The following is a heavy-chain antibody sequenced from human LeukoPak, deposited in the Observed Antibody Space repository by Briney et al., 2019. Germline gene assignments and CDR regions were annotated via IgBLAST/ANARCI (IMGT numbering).Heavy chain of an antibody. J-gene: IGHJ4*02. Sequence: GGSLRLSCAASGFTFSSYAMHWVRQAPGKGLEWVAVISYDGSNKYYADSVKGRFTISRDNAKNSLYLQMNSLRAEDTAVYYCARDVQGSFGVVITQFDYWGQGTLVTVSS. CDR2: ISYDGSNK. V-gene: IGHV3-30-3*01. CDR3: ARDVQGSFGVVITQFDY. CDR1: GFTFSSYA. D-gene: IGHD3-3*01.